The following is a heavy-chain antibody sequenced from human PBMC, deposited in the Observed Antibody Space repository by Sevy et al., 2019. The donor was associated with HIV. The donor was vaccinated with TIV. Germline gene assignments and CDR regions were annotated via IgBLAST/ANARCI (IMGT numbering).Heavy chain of an antibody. CDR3: TKGITMVRGPFDC. V-gene: IGHV3-15*01. CDR2: IKSKTDGGTT. J-gene: IGHJ4*02. CDR1: GFTFSNAW. Sequence: GGSLRLSCAASGFTFSNAWMSWVRQAPGKGLEWGGRIKSKTDGGTTDYAAPVTGRFTMSRDDSKNTIYLEMNSLKTVDTAVYDCTKGITMVRGPFDCWGQGTLVTVSS. D-gene: IGHD3-10*01.